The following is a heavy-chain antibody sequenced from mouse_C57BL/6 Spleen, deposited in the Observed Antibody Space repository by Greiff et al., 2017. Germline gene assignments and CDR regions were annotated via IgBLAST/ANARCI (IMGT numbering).Heavy chain of an antibody. J-gene: IGHJ4*01. CDR1: GFSFNTYA. CDR3: VGGSSYPYYAMDY. D-gene: IGHD1-1*01. CDR2: IRSKSNNYAT. V-gene: IGHV10-1*01. Sequence: EVKLMESGGGLVQPKGSLKLSCAASGFSFNTYAMNWVRQAPGKGLEWVARIRSKSNNYATYYADSVKDRFTISRDDSESMLYLQMNNLKTEDTAMYYCVGGSSYPYYAMDYWGQGTSVTVSS.